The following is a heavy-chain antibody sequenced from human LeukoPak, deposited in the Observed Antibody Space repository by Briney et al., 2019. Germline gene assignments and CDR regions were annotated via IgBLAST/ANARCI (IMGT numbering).Heavy chain of an antibody. CDR2: TYWDDDQ. CDR1: GFSLNTGGVA. J-gene: IGHJ4*02. V-gene: IGHV2-5*02. Sequence: SGPTLVKPTQTLTLTCTFSGFSLNTGGVAVAWIRQPPGKALEWLALTYWDDDQRYSPSLKSRLTITKDTSRNQVVLTMTNMDPVDTGTYYCAYRPDTAGLDYWGQGTLVTVSS. D-gene: IGHD5-18*01. CDR3: AYRPDTAGLDY.